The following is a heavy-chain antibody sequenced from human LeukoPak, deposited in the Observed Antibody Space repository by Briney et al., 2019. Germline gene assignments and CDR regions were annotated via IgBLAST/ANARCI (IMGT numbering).Heavy chain of an antibody. V-gene: IGHV3-23*01. CDR3: AKDRIVVVPAARFDP. Sequence: GGSLRLSCAASGITFSRYAMSWVRQAPGKGLEWVSAISGSGGSTYYADSVKGRFTISGDNSKNTLYLQMNSLRAEDTAVYYCAKDRIVVVPAARFDPWGQGTLVTVSS. J-gene: IGHJ5*02. CDR1: GITFSRYA. CDR2: ISGSGGST. D-gene: IGHD2-2*01.